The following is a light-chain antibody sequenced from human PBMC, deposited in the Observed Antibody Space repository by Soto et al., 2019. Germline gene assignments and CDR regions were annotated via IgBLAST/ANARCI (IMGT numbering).Light chain of an antibody. CDR1: SSDVGAYNF. J-gene: IGLJ1*01. Sequence: QSALTQPASVSGSPGQSITISCTGTSSDVGAYNFVSWHQQHPGKAPKLMIYNVYDRPSGISYRVSGSKSGNTASLTISELQGEDEADYYCSTYTVSRNYVFGTGTKVTVL. CDR3: STYTVSRNYV. CDR2: NVY. V-gene: IGLV2-14*03.